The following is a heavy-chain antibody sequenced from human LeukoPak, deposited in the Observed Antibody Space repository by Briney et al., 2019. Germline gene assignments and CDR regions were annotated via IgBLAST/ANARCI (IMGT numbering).Heavy chain of an antibody. Sequence: GGSLRLSCAASRFTFSNYEMNWVRQAPGKGLEWVSYISSSGSAIYYADSVKGRFTISRDNAKNSLYLQMSSLRAEDTAVYYCAGGRGWNDYWGQGTLVTVPS. CDR1: RFTFSNYE. V-gene: IGHV3-48*03. D-gene: IGHD6-19*01. CDR2: ISSSGSAI. CDR3: AGGRGWNDY. J-gene: IGHJ4*02.